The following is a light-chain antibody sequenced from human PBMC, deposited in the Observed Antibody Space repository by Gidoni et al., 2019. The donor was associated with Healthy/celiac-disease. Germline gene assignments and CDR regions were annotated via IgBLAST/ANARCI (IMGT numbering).Light chain of an antibody. CDR2: DAS. J-gene: IGKJ5*01. Sequence: EIVLTQSPATLSLSPGERATLSCRASQSVNNYLGWYQQKAGQAPRLLIYDASNRATGVPARFSGSGSGTAFTLTISSLEPEDFAVYYCQQRSNWPLITFGQGTRLEIK. V-gene: IGKV3-11*01. CDR3: QQRSNWPLIT. CDR1: QSVNNY.